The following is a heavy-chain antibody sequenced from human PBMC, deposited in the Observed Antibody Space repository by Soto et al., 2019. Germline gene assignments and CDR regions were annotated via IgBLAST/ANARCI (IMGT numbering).Heavy chain of an antibody. Sequence: SVKVSCKASGGTFSSYAISWVRQAPGQGLEWMGGIIPIFGTANYAQKFQGRVTITADESTSTAYMELSSLRSEDTAVYYCARDSRQAYCGGDCYHGSDYWGQGTLVTVSS. CDR1: GGTFSSYA. J-gene: IGHJ4*02. V-gene: IGHV1-69*13. CDR2: IIPIFGTA. D-gene: IGHD2-21*02. CDR3: ARDSRQAYCGGDCYHGSDY.